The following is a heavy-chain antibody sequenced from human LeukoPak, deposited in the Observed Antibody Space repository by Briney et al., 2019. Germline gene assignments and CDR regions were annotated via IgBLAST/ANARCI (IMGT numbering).Heavy chain of an antibody. CDR2: ISTSSSPI. CDR1: GFTFSSYI. V-gene: IGHV3-48*01. Sequence: PGGSLRLSCAASGFTFSSYIMNWVRQAPGKGLEWVSYISTSSSPIYYADFVKGRFTIPRDNAKNSLYLEMNSLTAEDTAVYYCARKLLRADYYYIDVWRKGTTVTVSS. J-gene: IGHJ6*03. CDR3: ARKLLRADYYYIDV. D-gene: IGHD4-23*01.